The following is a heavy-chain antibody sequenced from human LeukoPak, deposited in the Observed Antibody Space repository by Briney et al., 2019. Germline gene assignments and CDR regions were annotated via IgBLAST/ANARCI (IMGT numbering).Heavy chain of an antibody. CDR1: GASISSYY. CDR2: IYYSGTT. V-gene: IGHV4-59*01. J-gene: IGHJ4*02. D-gene: IGHD3-16*01. Sequence: SETLSLTCTVSGASISSYYWSWIRQPPGKGLEWIGSIYYSGTTNYNPSLKSRVTISIDTSKNQFSLVLTSVTAADTAVFYCAKGRASHEYWGQGILVTVSS. CDR3: AKGRASHEY.